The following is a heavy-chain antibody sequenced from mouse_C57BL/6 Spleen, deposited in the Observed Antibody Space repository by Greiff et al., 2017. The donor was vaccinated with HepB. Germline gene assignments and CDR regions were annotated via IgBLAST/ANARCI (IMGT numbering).Heavy chain of an antibody. D-gene: IGHD2-3*01. V-gene: IGHV1-26*01. CDR2: INPNNGGT. CDR3: AREDRIYDGYYGV. J-gene: IGHJ1*03. Sequence: EVQLQQSGPELVKPGASVKISCKASGYTFTDYYMNWVKQSHGKSLEWIGDINPNNGGTSYNQKFKGKATLTVDKSSSTAYMELRSLTSEDSAVYYCAREDRIYDGYYGVWGTGTTVTVSS. CDR1: GYTFTDYY.